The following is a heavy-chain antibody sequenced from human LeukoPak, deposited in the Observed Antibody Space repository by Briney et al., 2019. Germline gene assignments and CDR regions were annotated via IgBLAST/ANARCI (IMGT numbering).Heavy chain of an antibody. J-gene: IGHJ5*02. CDR3: ARGGVIVVVPAAIPRFDP. D-gene: IGHD2-2*02. CDR2: IIPIFGTA. CDR1: GYTFTSFA. V-gene: IGHV1-69*05. Sequence: SVKVSCKASGYTFTSFAISWVRQAPGQGLEWMGRIIPIFGTANYAQKFQGRVTITTDESTSTAYMELSSLRSEDTAVYYCARGGVIVVVPAAIPRFDPWGQGTLVTVSS.